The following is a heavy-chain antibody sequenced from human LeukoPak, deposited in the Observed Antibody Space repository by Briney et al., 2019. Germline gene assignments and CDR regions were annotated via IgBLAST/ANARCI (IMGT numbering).Heavy chain of an antibody. Sequence: SVKVSCKASGYTFTSYAISWVRQAPGQGLEWMGGIIPIFGTANYAQEFQGRVTITTDESTSTAYMELSSLRSEGTAVYYCARVQSSSSSFASFDFWGQGTLVTVSS. CDR1: GYTFTSYA. J-gene: IGHJ4*02. CDR2: IIPIFGTA. D-gene: IGHD6-6*01. CDR3: ARVQSSSSSFASFDF. V-gene: IGHV1-69*05.